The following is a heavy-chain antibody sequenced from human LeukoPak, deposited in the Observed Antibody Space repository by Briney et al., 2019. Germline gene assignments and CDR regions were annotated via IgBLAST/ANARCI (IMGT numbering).Heavy chain of an antibody. CDR2: ISPSGNYI. Sequence: GGSLRLSCAASGLTFSGYTMNWVRQAPGKGLEWVASISPSGNYIYYADSVKGRFTTSRDNAKNSLFLQMNSLRAEDTAVYSCARGIAASGYTMDVWGRGTTVTVSS. CDR3: ARGIAASGYTMDV. D-gene: IGHD6-13*01. CDR1: GLTFSGYT. V-gene: IGHV3-21*01. J-gene: IGHJ6*02.